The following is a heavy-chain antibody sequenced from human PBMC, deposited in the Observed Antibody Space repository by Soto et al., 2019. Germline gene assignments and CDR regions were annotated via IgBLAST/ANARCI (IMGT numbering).Heavy chain of an antibody. CDR3: ARVGGLYSSSAGWFDP. Sequence: PSETLALTSAVYGGSFRGYYWSWIRQPPGKGLEWIGEINHSGSTNYNPSLKSRVTISVDTSKNQFSLKLSSVTAADTAVYYCARVGGLYSSSAGWFDPWGQGTLVTVSS. CDR2: INHSGST. J-gene: IGHJ5*02. CDR1: GGSFRGYY. D-gene: IGHD6-6*01. V-gene: IGHV4-34*01.